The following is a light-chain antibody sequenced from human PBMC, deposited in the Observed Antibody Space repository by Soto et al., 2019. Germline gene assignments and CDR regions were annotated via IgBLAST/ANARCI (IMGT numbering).Light chain of an antibody. V-gene: IGKV3-20*01. CDR2: GAS. CDR3: QQFGASLTWT. Sequence: EIVLTQSPGTLSLSPGDRATLSCRASQSVSSSYLAWYQQKPGQAPRLLIYGASSRATGIPDRLSGSGSGTDFTLTISGLEPEDSAVYYCQQFGASLTWTFGQGTKVDIK. CDR1: QSVSSSY. J-gene: IGKJ1*01.